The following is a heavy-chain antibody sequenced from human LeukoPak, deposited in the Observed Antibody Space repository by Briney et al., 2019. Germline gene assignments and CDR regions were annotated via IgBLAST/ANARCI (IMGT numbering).Heavy chain of an antibody. CDR3: ARDGLAAATLHWCFDL. D-gene: IGHD2-15*01. V-gene: IGHV3-7*01. CDR2: IKQDGSEK. Sequence: PGGSLRLSCAASGFTFNNYWMTWVRQAPGKGLEWVANIKQDGSEKDYVDSVKGRFTISRDNARNSLYLQMNSLRAEDTAVYYCARDGLAAATLHWCFDLWGRGTLVTVSS. CDR1: GFTFNNYW. J-gene: IGHJ2*01.